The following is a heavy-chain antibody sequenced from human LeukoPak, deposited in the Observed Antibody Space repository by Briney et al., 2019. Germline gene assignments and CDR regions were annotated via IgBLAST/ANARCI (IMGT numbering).Heavy chain of an antibody. CDR3: ARDSDSYFDY. D-gene: IGHD2-15*01. CDR2: ISGGAGST. J-gene: IGHJ4*02. CDR1: GFTFSSYA. V-gene: IGHV3-23*01. Sequence: GGSLRLSCAASGFTFSSYAMSWVRQAPGKGLEWVSSISGGAGSTYYADSVKGRFTISRDNSKNTLYLQMNGLRAEDTAVYYCARDSDSYFDYWGQGTLVTVSS.